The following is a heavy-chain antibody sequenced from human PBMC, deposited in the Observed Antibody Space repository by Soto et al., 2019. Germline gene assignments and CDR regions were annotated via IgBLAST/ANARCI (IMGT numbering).Heavy chain of an antibody. V-gene: IGHV4-31*03. Sequence: SETLSLTCTVSGGSISGAGYHWTWIRQHPGKGLEWIGYILYNGGTFYNPSLKSRVTFSVDTSKNQFSLKLSSVTAADTALYYCARGEPGLDIWGQGTMVTVSS. D-gene: IGHD1-1*01. J-gene: IGHJ3*02. CDR1: GGSISGAGYH. CDR2: ILYNGGT. CDR3: ARGEPGLDI.